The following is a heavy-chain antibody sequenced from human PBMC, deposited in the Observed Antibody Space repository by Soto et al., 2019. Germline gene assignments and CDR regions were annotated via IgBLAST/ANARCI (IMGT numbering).Heavy chain of an antibody. CDR2: IWDDGSTE. D-gene: IGHD6-6*01. CDR1: GFTFSSYG. CDR3: ARGNRPHFAY. J-gene: IGHJ4*02. V-gene: IGHV3-33*01. Sequence: GGSLRLSCAASGFTFSSYGMHWVRQAPGKGLEWVAVIWDDGSTEFYADSVKGRFTISRDNSKNSLYLYMNSLRAGDTAVYYCARGNRPHFAYWGQGTLVTVSS.